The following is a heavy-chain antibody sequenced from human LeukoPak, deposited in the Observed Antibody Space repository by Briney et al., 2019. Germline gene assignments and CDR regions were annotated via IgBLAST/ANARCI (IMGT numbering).Heavy chain of an antibody. J-gene: IGHJ5*02. Sequence: SETLSLTCTVSGGSNSSYYWSWIRQPPGKGLEWIGYIYYSGSTNYNPSLKSRVTISVDTSKNQSSLKLSSVTAADTAVYYCARNLGYCSGGSCNNWFDPWGQGTLVTVSS. D-gene: IGHD2-15*01. CDR1: GGSNSSYY. CDR2: IYYSGST. V-gene: IGHV4-59*01. CDR3: ARNLGYCSGGSCNNWFDP.